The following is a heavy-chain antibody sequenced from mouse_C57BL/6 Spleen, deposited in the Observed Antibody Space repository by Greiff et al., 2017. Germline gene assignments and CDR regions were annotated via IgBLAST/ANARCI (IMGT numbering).Heavy chain of an antibody. CDR2: IHPNSGST. Sequence: QVQLQQPGAELVKPGASVKLSCKASGYTFTSYWMHWVKQRPGQGLEWIGMIHPNSGSTNYNEKFKSKATLTVDKSSSTAYMQLSSLTSEDSAVYYCARSFYYYGSIFFDYWGQGTTRTVSS. CDR1: GYTFTSYW. CDR3: ARSFYYYGSIFFDY. D-gene: IGHD1-1*01. V-gene: IGHV1-64*01. J-gene: IGHJ2*01.